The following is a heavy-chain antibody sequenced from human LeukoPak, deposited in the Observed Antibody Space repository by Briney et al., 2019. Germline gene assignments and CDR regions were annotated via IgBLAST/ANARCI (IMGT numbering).Heavy chain of an antibody. J-gene: IGHJ4*02. CDR3: ARLYSGYDSSYFDY. CDR2: IIPIFGTA. Sequence: SVKVTCKASGGTFSSYAISWVRQAPGQGLEWMGGIIPIFGTANYAQKFQGRVTITTDESTSTAYMELSSLRSEDTAVYYCARLYSGYDSSYFDYWGQGTLVTVSS. D-gene: IGHD5-12*01. V-gene: IGHV1-69*05. CDR1: GGTFSSYA.